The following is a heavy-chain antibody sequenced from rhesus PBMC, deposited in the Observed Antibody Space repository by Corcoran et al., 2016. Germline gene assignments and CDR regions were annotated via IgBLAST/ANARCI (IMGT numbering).Heavy chain of an antibody. D-gene: IGHD6-25*01. J-gene: IGHJ4*01. CDR2: ISGSGGGT. Sequence: QLQLQESGPGLVKPSETLSLTCAVSGASIRSSYWSWIRQSPGQGLEWIGRISGSGGGTDYNPPLKSRVTISIGTSENQFSLNLNSVTAADTAVYYCARDRAVTRPFDNWGQGVLVTVSS. CDR1: GASIRSSY. V-gene: IGHV4-173*01. CDR3: ARDRAVTRPFDN.